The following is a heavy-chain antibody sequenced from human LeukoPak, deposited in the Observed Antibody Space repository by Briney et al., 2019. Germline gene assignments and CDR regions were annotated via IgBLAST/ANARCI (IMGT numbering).Heavy chain of an antibody. Sequence: GGSLRLSCAVSGSTFSSYWMSWVRQAPGKGLEWVANIKQDGSEKYYVDSVKGRFTISRDNAKNSLYLQMNSLRAEDTAVYYCARVSGYSYGYGGYWGQGTLVTVSS. CDR1: GSTFSSYW. D-gene: IGHD5-18*01. CDR3: ARVSGYSYGYGGY. J-gene: IGHJ4*02. CDR2: IKQDGSEK. V-gene: IGHV3-7*01.